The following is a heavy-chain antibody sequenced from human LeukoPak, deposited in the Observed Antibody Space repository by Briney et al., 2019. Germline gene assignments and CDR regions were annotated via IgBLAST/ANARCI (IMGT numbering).Heavy chain of an antibody. CDR1: GGSISSYY. V-gene: IGHV4-59*08. CDR3: ARHGQSVPGIVGGTGPSHYYYYYMDV. J-gene: IGHJ6*03. CDR2: IYTSGST. D-gene: IGHD1-26*01. Sequence: SETLSLTCTVSGGSISSYYWSWIRQPPGKGLEWIGHIYTSGSTNYNPSLKSRVTISVDTSKNQFSLKLNSVTAADTAVYYCARHGQSVPGIVGGTGPSHYYYYYMDVWGKGTTVTVSS.